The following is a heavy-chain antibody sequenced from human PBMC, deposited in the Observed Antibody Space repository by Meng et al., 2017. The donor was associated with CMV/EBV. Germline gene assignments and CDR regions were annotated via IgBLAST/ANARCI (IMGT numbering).Heavy chain of an antibody. CDR3: ATPEGGWYDY. D-gene: IGHD6-19*01. CDR1: GFTFSSYS. Sequence: GESLKISCAASGFTFSSYSMNWVRQAPGKGLEWVSYISGSGSTIYYADSVKGRFTISRDNAKNSLYLQMNSLRAEDTAVYYCATPEGGWYDYWGQGTLVTVSS. CDR2: ISGSGSTI. J-gene: IGHJ4*02. V-gene: IGHV3-48*04.